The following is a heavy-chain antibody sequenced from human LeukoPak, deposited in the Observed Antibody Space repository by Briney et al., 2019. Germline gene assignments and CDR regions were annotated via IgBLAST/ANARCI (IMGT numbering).Heavy chain of an antibody. CDR3: ASIGGTVRDS. V-gene: IGHV4-38-2*02. CDR1: GYSINSGYF. J-gene: IGHJ4*02. CDR2: IYSSGST. D-gene: IGHD4-17*01. Sequence: SETLSLTCTVSGYSINSGYFWGWIRQPPGMGLEWIGSIYSSGSTYYNPSLKSRVTISLDKSNNQFSLRLTSVTAADTAVYYCASIGGTVRDSWGQGTLVTVSS.